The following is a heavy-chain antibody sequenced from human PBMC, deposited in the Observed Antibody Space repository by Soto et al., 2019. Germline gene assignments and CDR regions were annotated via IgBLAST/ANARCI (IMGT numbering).Heavy chain of an antibody. D-gene: IGHD3-10*01. CDR1: GFSFSSYS. CDR2: ISGTGSI. CDR3: ARDRYGSGSLFDS. J-gene: IGHJ4*02. V-gene: IGHV3-48*02. Sequence: GGSLRLSCAASGFSFSSYSMNWVRQAPGKGLEWLSYISGTGSIYYAGSVKGRFTISRDNAKQSLYLQMNSLRDEDTAVYYCARDRYGSGSLFDSWGQGTLVTVSS.